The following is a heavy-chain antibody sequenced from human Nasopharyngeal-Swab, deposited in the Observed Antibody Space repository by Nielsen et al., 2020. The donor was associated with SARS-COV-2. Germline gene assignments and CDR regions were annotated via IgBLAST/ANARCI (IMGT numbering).Heavy chain of an antibody. D-gene: IGHD3-10*01. J-gene: IGHJ6*02. CDR3: AKDPGGPYYYYGMDV. CDR1: GFTFSSYA. V-gene: IGHV3-23*01. CDR2: ISGSGGST. Sequence: GESLKIPCAASGFTFSSYAMSWVRQAPGKGLEWVSAISGSGGSTYYADSVKGRFTISRDNSKNTLYLQMNSLRAEDTAVYYCAKDPGGPYYYYGMDVWGQGTTVTVSS.